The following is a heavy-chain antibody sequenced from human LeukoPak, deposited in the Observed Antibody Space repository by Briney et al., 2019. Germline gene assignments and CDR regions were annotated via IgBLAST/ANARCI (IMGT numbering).Heavy chain of an antibody. Sequence: SGTLSLTCAVSGGSISSSNWWSWVRQPPGKGLEWIGEIYHSGSTNYNPSLKSRVTISVDTSKNQFSLKLSSVTAADTAVYYCARGWVSSGWFYYYYYYYMDVWGKGTTVTISS. D-gene: IGHD6-19*01. CDR2: IYHSGST. CDR3: ARGWVSSGWFYYYYYYYMDV. J-gene: IGHJ6*03. V-gene: IGHV4-4*02. CDR1: GGSISSSNW.